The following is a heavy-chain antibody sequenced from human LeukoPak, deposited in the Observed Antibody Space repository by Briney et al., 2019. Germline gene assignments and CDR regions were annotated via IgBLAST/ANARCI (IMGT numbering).Heavy chain of an antibody. D-gene: IGHD3-3*01. CDR3: ARDAVDYDFWSGYYIYGWLDP. Sequence: SETLSLTCTVSGGSISSYYWSWIRQPPVKGLEWIGYIYYSGSTNYNPSLKSRVTISVDTSKNQFSLKLSSVTAADTAVYYCARDAVDYDFWSGYYIYGWLDPWGQGTLVTVSS. J-gene: IGHJ5*02. CDR2: IYYSGST. CDR1: GGSISSYY. V-gene: IGHV4-59*01.